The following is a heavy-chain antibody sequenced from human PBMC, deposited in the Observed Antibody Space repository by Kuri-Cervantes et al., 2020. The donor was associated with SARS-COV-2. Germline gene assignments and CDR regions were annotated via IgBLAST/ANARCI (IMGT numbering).Heavy chain of an antibody. CDR1: GFTFTNAW. CDR3: ARDRGYFDWFYMDV. D-gene: IGHD3-9*01. CDR2: ISYDGSNK. J-gene: IGHJ6*03. V-gene: IGHV3-30-3*01. Sequence: GGSLRLSCAASGFTFTNAWMNWVRQAPGKGLEWVAVISYDGSNKYYADSVKGRFTISRDNSKNTLYLQMNSLRAEDTAVYYCARDRGYFDWFYMDVWGKGTTVTVSS.